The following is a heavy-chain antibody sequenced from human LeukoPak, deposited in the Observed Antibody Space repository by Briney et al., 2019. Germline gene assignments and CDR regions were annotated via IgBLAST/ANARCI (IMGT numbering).Heavy chain of an antibody. V-gene: IGHV3-66*01. CDR2: IYSVGTT. Sequence: GGSLRLSCAASDFSVGSNYMTWVRQAPGKGLEWVSLIYSVGTTFYADSVKGRFTISRDTSKNTLYLQMNSLRAEDTAVYYCARGRPLGANFWVYWGQGTLVTVSS. CDR3: ARGRPLGANFWVY. D-gene: IGHD3-16*01. CDR1: DFSVGSNY. J-gene: IGHJ4*02.